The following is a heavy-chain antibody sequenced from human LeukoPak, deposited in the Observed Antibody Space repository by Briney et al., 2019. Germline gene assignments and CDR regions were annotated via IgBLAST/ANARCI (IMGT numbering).Heavy chain of an antibody. J-gene: IGHJ4*02. Sequence: PGGSLRLSCAASGFIFSTYSMNWVRQAPGKGLEWVSSISGSGNYIHYGDSVKGRFTISRDNAKNSLYLQMNSLRADDTAVYYCARDEGGPGISGMTSLDSWGEGTLVTVSS. D-gene: IGHD1-20*01. V-gene: IGHV3-21*01. CDR2: ISGSGNYI. CDR1: GFIFSTYS. CDR3: ARDEGGPGISGMTSLDS.